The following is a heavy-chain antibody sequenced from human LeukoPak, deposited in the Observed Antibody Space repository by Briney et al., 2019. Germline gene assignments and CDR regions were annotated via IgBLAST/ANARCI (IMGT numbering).Heavy chain of an antibody. CDR3: ARGQRIAVAGRWVNWFDP. J-gene: IGHJ5*02. D-gene: IGHD6-19*01. V-gene: IGHV4-34*01. CDR1: GGSFSGYY. CDR2: INHSGST. Sequence: SETLSLTCAVYGGSFSGYYWSRIRQPPGKGLEWIGEINHSGSTNYNPSLKSRVTISVDTSKNQFSLKLSSVTAADTAVYYCARGQRIAVAGRWVNWFDPWGQGTLVTVSS.